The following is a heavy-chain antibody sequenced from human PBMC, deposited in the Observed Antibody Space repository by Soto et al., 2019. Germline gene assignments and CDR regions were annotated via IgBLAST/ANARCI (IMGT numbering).Heavy chain of an antibody. CDR1: GGSISSGDYY. CDR2: IYYSGST. CDR3: ARRKTTVTTFYDYYYYMDV. D-gene: IGHD4-17*01. V-gene: IGHV4-31*03. J-gene: IGHJ6*03. Sequence: SETLSLTCTVSGGSISSGDYYWSWIRQHPGKGLEWIGYIYYSGSTYYNPSLKSRVTMSVDTSKNQFSLKLSSVTAADTAVYYCARRKTTVTTFYDYYYYMDVWGRGTTVTVSS.